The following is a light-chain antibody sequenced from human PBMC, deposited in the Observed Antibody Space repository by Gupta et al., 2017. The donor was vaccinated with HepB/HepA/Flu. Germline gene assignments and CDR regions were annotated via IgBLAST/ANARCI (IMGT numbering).Light chain of an antibody. Sequence: IVMTQSPATLSVSPGERATLSCRASQSVSSNLAWYQRKPGQAPRLLIYGASTRATGIPARFSGSGSGTELTLTISSLQSEDFAVYYCQQYNNWPRTFGQGTKVEIK. CDR2: GAS. CDR3: QQYNNWPRT. J-gene: IGKJ1*01. V-gene: IGKV3-15*01. CDR1: QSVSSN.